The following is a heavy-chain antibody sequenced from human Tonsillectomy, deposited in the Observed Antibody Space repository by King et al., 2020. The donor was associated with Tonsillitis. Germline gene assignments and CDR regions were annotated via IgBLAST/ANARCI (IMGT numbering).Heavy chain of an antibody. D-gene: IGHD6-19*01. CDR3: TRAGYSSAWDASFDY. Sequence: VQLQESGPGLVKPSGTLSLTCAVSGGSISRSTWWTWVRPPPGKGLEWIGEIYHSGSATYNPSLDSRVTISVDKATNPFSLRLTSVTAADTAMYYCTRAGYSSAWDASFDYWGQGILVTVSS. V-gene: IGHV4-4*02. CDR2: IYHSGSA. J-gene: IGHJ4*02. CDR1: GGSISRSTW.